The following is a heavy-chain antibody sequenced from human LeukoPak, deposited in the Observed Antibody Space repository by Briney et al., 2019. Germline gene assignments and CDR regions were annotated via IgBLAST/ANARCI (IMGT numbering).Heavy chain of an antibody. Sequence: SVKVSCKASGGTFSSYAISWVRQAPGQGLEWMGGIIPIFGTANYAQKFQGRVTITADKSTSTAYMELSSLRSEDTAVYYCARALYDSSGYYSAFDIWGQGTMVTVCS. CDR2: IIPIFGTA. CDR1: GGTFSSYA. J-gene: IGHJ3*02. D-gene: IGHD3-22*01. CDR3: ARALYDSSGYYSAFDI. V-gene: IGHV1-69*06.